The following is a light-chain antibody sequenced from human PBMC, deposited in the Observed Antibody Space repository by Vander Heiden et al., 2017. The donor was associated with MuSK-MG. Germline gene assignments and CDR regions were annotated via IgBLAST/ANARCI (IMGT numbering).Light chain of an antibody. CDR2: DVS. V-gene: IGLV2-14*01. CDR3: SSYTSSSTHV. Sequence: QSALTQPASVSGSPGQSITISCTGTSSDGGGYNYVSWYQPHPGKAPNLMIYDVSNRPSGVSNRFSGSKSGNTASLTISGLQAEDEADYYCSSYTSSSTHVFGTGTKVTVL. CDR1: SSDGGGYNY. J-gene: IGLJ1*01.